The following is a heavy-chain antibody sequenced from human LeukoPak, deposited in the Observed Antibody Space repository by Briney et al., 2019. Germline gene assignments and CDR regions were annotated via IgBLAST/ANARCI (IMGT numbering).Heavy chain of an antibody. J-gene: IGHJ4*02. CDR1: GFTFSSYG. D-gene: IGHD1-1*01. CDR3: ATLHQGCSNWDGY. CDR2: ISYDGSNK. V-gene: IGHV3-30*03. Sequence: GGSLRLSCAASGFTFSSYGMHWVRQAPGKGLEWVAVISYDGSNKYYADSVKGRFTISRDNAKNSLYLQMNSLRAEDTAVYYCATLHQGCSNWDGYWGQGTLVTVSS.